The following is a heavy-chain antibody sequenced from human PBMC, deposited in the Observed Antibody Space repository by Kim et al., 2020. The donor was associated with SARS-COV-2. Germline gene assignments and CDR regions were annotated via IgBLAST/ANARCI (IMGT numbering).Heavy chain of an antibody. CDR3: ARDHRQSGGHNLDY. Sequence: GGSLRLSCAASGFTFNNYAIHWVRQAPGKGLEWVGVISFSGSHKNYADFVKDRFTISRDNSKNTLYLQMDSLRAEDTAVYYCARDHRQSGGHNLDYWGQGTLVTVSS. CDR2: ISFSGSHK. D-gene: IGHD3-10*01. J-gene: IGHJ4*02. V-gene: IGHV3-30*19. CDR1: GFTFNNYA.